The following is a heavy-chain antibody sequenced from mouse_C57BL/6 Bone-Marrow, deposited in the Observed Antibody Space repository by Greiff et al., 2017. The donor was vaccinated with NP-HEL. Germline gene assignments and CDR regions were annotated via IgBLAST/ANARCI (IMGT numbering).Heavy chain of an antibody. Sequence: EVQLQESGAELVKPGASVKLSCTASGFNIKDYYMHWVKQRPEQGLEWIGWIDPENGDTEYASKFQGKATITADTSSNTAYLQLSSLTSEDTAVYYCTPYGSSYIWFAYWGQGTLVTVSA. CDR1: GFNIKDYY. CDR3: TPYGSSYIWFAY. J-gene: IGHJ3*01. CDR2: IDPENGDT. D-gene: IGHD1-1*01. V-gene: IGHV14-4*01.